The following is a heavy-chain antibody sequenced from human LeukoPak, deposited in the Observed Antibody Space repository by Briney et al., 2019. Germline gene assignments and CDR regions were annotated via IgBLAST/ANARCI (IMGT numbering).Heavy chain of an antibody. J-gene: IGHJ4*02. CDR1: GFTFSSYW. Sequence: PGGSLRLFCAASGFTFSSYWMTWVRQAPGKGLEWVANIKEDGSEKYYVDSVKGRFTISRDNAKNSLYLQMNSLTADDTAVYFCARNYFDYWGQGTLVTVSS. CDR2: IKEDGSEK. CDR3: ARNYFDY. V-gene: IGHV3-7*01.